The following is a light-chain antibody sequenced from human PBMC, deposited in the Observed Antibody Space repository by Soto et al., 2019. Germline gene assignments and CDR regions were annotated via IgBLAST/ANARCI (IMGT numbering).Light chain of an antibody. CDR3: QSYDGSLATSI. CDR2: GNN. V-gene: IGLV1-40*01. J-gene: IGLJ2*01. Sequence: QSVLTQPPSVSGTPGQRVSISCTGTSSNLGAGYDVHWYQQLPGAGPRLLIFGNNVRPSGVPDRFSGSKSGTSASLAITGLQAEDEAIYHCQSYDGSLATSIFGAGTKLTVL. CDR1: SSNLGAGYD.